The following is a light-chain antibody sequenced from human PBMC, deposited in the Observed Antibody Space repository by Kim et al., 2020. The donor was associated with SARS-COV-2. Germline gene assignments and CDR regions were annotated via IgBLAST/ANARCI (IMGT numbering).Light chain of an antibody. CDR2: RAS. J-gene: IGKJ4*01. CDR1: QSVSSN. V-gene: IGKV3-15*01. CDR3: QQYSNWLT. Sequence: SVSPGERATLSCRASQSVSSNLACYQQKPGQAPRLLIYRASTRATGIPARFSGSGSGTEFTLTISNLQSEDFAVYYCQQYSNWLTFGGGTKVDIK.